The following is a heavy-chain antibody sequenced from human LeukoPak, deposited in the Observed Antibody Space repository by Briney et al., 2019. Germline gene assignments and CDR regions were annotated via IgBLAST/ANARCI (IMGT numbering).Heavy chain of an antibody. Sequence: PSETLSLTCNVSGGFISNSGYYWGWVRQAPGKGLEWVANIKQDGSEKYYVDSVKGRFIISRDNAKNSLYLQMNSLRAEDTAVYYCASLYSSGYCDYWGQGTLVTVSS. CDR2: IKQDGSEK. V-gene: IGHV3-7*01. D-gene: IGHD3-22*01. CDR3: ASLYSSGYCDY. CDR1: GGFISNSGYY. J-gene: IGHJ4*02.